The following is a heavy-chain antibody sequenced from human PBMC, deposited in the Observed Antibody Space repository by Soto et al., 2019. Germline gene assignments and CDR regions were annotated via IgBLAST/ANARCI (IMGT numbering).Heavy chain of an antibody. D-gene: IGHD3-10*01. CDR2: ISYDGSNK. CDR3: AKSPTMVRGLIFDY. Sequence: GGSLRLSCAASGFTFSSYGMHWVRQAPGKGLEWVAVISYDGSNKYYADSVKGRFTISRDNSKNTLYLQMNSLRAEDTAVYYCAKSPTMVRGLIFDYWGQGALVTVSS. CDR1: GFTFSSYG. J-gene: IGHJ4*02. V-gene: IGHV3-30*18.